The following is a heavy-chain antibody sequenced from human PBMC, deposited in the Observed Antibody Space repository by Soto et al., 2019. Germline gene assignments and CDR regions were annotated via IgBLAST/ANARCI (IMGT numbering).Heavy chain of an antibody. J-gene: IGHJ1*01. CDR1: GFTFSSYW. D-gene: IGHD2-8*02. CDR3: ATDTYCPATCYRGHGN. Sequence: EVQLVESGGDLVQPGGSLRLSCAASGFTFSSYWMAWVRQSPGKGLEWVASMNQHGSDIQYVDSVRGRFTISRDNARNLLYLQMNNLRVEDTAIYYCATDTYCPATCYRGHGNWGQGPWSPSPQ. CDR2: MNQHGSDI. V-gene: IGHV3-7*03.